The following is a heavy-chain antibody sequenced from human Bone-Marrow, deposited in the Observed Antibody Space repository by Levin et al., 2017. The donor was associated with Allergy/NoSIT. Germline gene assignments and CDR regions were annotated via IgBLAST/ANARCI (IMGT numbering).Heavy chain of an antibody. Sequence: GESLKISCAASGFTFSDYYMSWIRQAPGKGLEWVSYISSSGSTIYYADSVKGRFTISRDNAKNSLYLQMNSLRAEDTAVYYCARESTVTTVNAFDIWGQGTMVTVSS. D-gene: IGHD4-17*01. J-gene: IGHJ3*02. CDR3: ARESTVTTVNAFDI. CDR1: GFTFSDYY. V-gene: IGHV3-11*01. CDR2: ISSSGSTI.